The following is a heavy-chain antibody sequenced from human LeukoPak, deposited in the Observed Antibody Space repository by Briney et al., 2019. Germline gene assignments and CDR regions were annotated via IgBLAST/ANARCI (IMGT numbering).Heavy chain of an antibody. CDR3: TTDEDRNYARKDV. Sequence: GGSLRLSCAASGFTFNYAWMSWVRQVPGKGLEWVGQTVSEIDGGTTDYAAPVKGRFTISRDDSKSTLYLQMNSLKIEDTAVYYCTTDEDRNYARKDVWGQGATVIVSS. D-gene: IGHD1-14*01. CDR1: GFTFNYAW. CDR2: TVSEIDGGTT. J-gene: IGHJ6*02. V-gene: IGHV3-15*04.